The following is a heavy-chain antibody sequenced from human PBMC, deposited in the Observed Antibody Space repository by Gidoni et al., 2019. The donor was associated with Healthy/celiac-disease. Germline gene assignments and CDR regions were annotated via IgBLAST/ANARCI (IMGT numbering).Heavy chain of an antibody. CDR1: GGSISSSSYY. Sequence: QLQLQESGPGLVKPSETLSLTCTVSGGSISSSSYYWGWIRQPPGKGLEWIGSIYYSGSTYYNPSLKSRVTISVDTSKNQFSLKLSSVTAADTAVYYCARHFGGSGWHYYYYGMDVWGQGTTVTVSS. CDR2: IYYSGST. V-gene: IGHV4-39*01. J-gene: IGHJ6*02. D-gene: IGHD6-19*01. CDR3: ARHFGGSGWHYYYYGMDV.